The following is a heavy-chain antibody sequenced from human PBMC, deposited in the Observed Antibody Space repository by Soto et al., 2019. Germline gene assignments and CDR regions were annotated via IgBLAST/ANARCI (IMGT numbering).Heavy chain of an antibody. CDR1: GFTFSSYG. V-gene: IGHV3-33*01. CDR3: ARDGGGSYFDY. CDR2: IWYDGSNK. D-gene: IGHD1-26*01. J-gene: IGHJ4*02. Sequence: QVQLVESGGGVVQPGRSLRLSCAASGFTFSSYGMHWVRQAPGKALEWVAVIWYDGSNKYYADSVKGRFTISRDNSKNTLYLQMNSLRAEDTAVYYCARDGGGSYFDYWGQGTLVTVSS.